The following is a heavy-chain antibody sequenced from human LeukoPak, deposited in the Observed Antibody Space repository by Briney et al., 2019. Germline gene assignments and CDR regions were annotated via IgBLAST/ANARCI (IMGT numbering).Heavy chain of an antibody. V-gene: IGHV4-38-2*02. J-gene: IGHJ5*02. Sequence: SETLSLTCAVSGYSISSGYHWGWIRQPPGKGLGWIGSIYHSGSTYYNPSLKSRVTISVDTSKNQFSLKLSSVTAADTAVYYCARDLYASSTSCTLYNWFDPWGQGTLVTVPS. D-gene: IGHD2-2*01. CDR2: IYHSGST. CDR1: GYSISSGYH. CDR3: ARDLYASSTSCTLYNWFDP.